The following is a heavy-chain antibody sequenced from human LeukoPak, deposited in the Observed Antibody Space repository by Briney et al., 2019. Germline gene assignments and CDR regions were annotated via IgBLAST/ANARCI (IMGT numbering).Heavy chain of an antibody. CDR1: GFTFSSYA. D-gene: IGHD2-15*01. Sequence: GGSLRLSCAASGFTFSSYAMSWVRQAPGKGLEWVSAISGSGGSTYYADSVKGRFTISRDNDKNSVYLQMTSLRDEDTAVYFCAKTGAASGGMDVWGRGTTVTVSS. J-gene: IGHJ6*02. CDR3: AKTGAASGGMDV. V-gene: IGHV3-23*01. CDR2: ISGSGGST.